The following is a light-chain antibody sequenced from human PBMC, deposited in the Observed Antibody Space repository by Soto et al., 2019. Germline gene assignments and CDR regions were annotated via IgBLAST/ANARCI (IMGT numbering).Light chain of an antibody. CDR1: QSISSN. Sequence: EIVMTQSPATLSVSPGERVTLSCMASQSISSNLAWYQQKPGQAPRLLIYAASTRAPGVPARFSGSGSGTDFTLTISSLQSEDFAVYYCQQYNIWPPYTFGQGTKLEIK. V-gene: IGKV3-15*01. J-gene: IGKJ2*01. CDR2: AAS. CDR3: QQYNIWPPYT.